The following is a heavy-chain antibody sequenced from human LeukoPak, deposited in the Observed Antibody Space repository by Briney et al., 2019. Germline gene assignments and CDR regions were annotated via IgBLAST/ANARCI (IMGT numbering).Heavy chain of an antibody. CDR2: IYSGGST. CDR3: ARDRGGYYRPLSFDY. J-gene: IGHJ4*02. D-gene: IGHD3-16*01. CDR1: GFTVSSNY. V-gene: IGHV3-53*01. Sequence: PGGSLRLSCAASGFTVSSNYMSWVRQVPGKGLEWVSVIYSGGSTYYADSVKGRFTISRDNSKNTLYLQMNSLRAEDTAVYYCARDRGGYYRPLSFDYWGQGTLVTVSS.